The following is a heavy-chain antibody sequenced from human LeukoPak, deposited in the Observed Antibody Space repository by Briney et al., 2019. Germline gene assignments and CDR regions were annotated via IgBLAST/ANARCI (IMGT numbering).Heavy chain of an antibody. CDR1: GFTFSSHS. J-gene: IGHJ6*03. CDR2: ISSSSSYI. V-gene: IGHV3-21*01. D-gene: IGHD6-19*01. Sequence: WGSLRLSCAASGFTFSSHSMNWVRQAPGKGLEWVSSISSSSSYIYYANSVKGRFTISRDNSKNTLYLQMNSLRAEDTAVYYCAKGDAVYYYYYYMDVWGKGTTVTVSS. CDR3: AKGDAVYYYYYYMDV.